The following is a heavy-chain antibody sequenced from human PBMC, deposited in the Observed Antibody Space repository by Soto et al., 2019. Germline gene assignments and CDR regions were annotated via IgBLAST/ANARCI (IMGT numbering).Heavy chain of an antibody. CDR1: GYTFTSYG. V-gene: IGHV1-18*01. D-gene: IGHD6-13*01. CDR2: ISAYNGNT. CDR3: ARTLGEAAGEKKNWFDP. J-gene: IGHJ5*02. Sequence: ASVKVSCKASGYTFTSYGISWARQAPGQGLEWMGWISAYNGNTNYAQKLQGRVTMTTDTSTSTAYMELRSLRSDDTAVYYCARTLGEAAGEKKNWFDPWGQGTLVTVSS.